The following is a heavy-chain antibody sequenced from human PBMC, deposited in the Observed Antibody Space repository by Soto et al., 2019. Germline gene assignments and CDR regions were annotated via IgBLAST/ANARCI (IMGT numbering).Heavy chain of an antibody. CDR1: GFTFSSSS. CDR3: ARDYISIFGVVMSDYMDV. CDR2: ISSSSRTI. Sequence: GGSLRLSCAASGFTFSSSSMNWVRQAPGKGLEWVSYISSSSRTIYYADSVKGRFTISRDNAKNSLYLQMNSLRAEDTAVYYCARDYISIFGVVMSDYMDVWGKGTTVTVSS. D-gene: IGHD3-3*01. J-gene: IGHJ6*03. V-gene: IGHV3-48*01.